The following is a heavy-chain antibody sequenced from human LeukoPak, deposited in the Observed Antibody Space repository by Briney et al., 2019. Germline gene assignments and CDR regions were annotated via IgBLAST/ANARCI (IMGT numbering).Heavy chain of an antibody. CDR3: ARYGSSSLRAGYYYYMDV. CDR2: IYYSGST. V-gene: IGHV4-59*08. CDR1: GGSISSYY. D-gene: IGHD6-6*01. Sequence: SETLSLTCTVSGGSISSYYWSWIRQPPGKGLEWIGYIYYSGSTNYNPSLKSRVTISVDTSKNQFSLKLSSVTAADTAVYYCARYGSSSLRAGYYYYMDVWGKGTTVTVSS. J-gene: IGHJ6*03.